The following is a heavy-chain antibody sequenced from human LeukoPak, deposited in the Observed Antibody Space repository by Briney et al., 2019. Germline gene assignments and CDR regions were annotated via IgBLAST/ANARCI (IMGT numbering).Heavy chain of an antibody. D-gene: IGHD6-6*01. V-gene: IGHV3-30*02. Sequence: PGGSLRLSRAASGFTFSSYGMHWVRQAPGKGLEWVAFIRYDGSNKYYADSVKGRFTISRDNSKNTLYLQMNSLRAEDTAVYYCANCGRSAARAPPGYYYYMDVWGKGTTVTVSS. J-gene: IGHJ6*03. CDR2: IRYDGSNK. CDR3: ANCGRSAARAPPGYYYYMDV. CDR1: GFTFSSYG.